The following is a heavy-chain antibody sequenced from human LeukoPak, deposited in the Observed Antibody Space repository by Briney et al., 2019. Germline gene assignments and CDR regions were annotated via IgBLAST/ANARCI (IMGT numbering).Heavy chain of an antibody. CDR2: IRSKAYGGTT. CDR3: TRGRVVVAGNFDY. CDR1: GFTFGDYA. Sequence: PGGSLRLSCTASGFTFGDYAMSWFRQAPWKGLEWVGFIRSKAYGGTTEYAASVKGRFAISRDDSKSIAYLQMNSLKTEDTAVYYCTRGRVVVAGNFDYWGQGTLVTVSS. J-gene: IGHJ4*02. D-gene: IGHD2-15*01. V-gene: IGHV3-49*03.